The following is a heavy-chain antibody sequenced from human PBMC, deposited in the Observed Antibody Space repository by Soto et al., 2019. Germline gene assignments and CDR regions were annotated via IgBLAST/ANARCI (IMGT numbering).Heavy chain of an antibody. Sequence: SSETLSLTCTVSGCTVSSGSYYWIWMRHPAGKGVEWIGYIYYSRSTNYNPSLKSRVTISVDTSKNQFSLKLSSVTAADTDVYYCARVALGIAAACYDYWGQGTLVTVSS. V-gene: IGHV4-61*01. D-gene: IGHD6-13*01. CDR2: IYYSRST. CDR1: GCTVSSGSYY. CDR3: ARVALGIAAACYDY. J-gene: IGHJ4*02.